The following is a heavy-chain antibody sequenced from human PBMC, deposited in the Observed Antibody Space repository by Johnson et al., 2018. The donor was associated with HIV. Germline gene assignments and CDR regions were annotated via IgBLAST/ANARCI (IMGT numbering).Heavy chain of an antibody. J-gene: IGHJ3*02. CDR3: AREKWAKGSSPSAFDI. D-gene: IGHD6-13*01. CDR2: IKQDGSEK. Sequence: VQLVESGGGVVQPGRSLRLSCAASGFTVSSNYMSWVRQAPGKGLEWVANIKQDGSEKYYVDSVKGRFTISRDNAKNSLYLQMNSLRAEDTAVYYCAREKWAKGSSPSAFDIWCQGTMVTFSS. V-gene: IGHV3-7*01. CDR1: GFTVSSNY.